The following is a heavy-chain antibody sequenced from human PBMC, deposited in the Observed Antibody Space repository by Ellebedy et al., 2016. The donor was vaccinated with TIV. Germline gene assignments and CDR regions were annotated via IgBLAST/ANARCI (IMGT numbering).Heavy chain of an antibody. CDR2: ISGSGGST. CDR1: GFTFSSYA. CDR3: AKGDSSGGAAHY. D-gene: IGHD3-22*01. J-gene: IGHJ4*02. V-gene: IGHV3-23*01. Sequence: GGSLRLXXAASGFTFSSYAMSWVRQAPGKGLEWVSAISGSGGSTYYTDSVKGRFTISRDNSKNTLYLQMNSLRAEDTAVYYCAKGDSSGGAAHYWGQGTLVTVSS.